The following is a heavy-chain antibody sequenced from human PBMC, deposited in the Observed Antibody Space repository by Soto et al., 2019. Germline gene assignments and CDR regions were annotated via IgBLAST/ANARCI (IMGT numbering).Heavy chain of an antibody. CDR3: ARLIPRTGNWLDP. CDR2: IYSTGTTT. Sequence: SETLSLTCTVSGDSISSGSYYWVWVRQPPGEGLEWIGSIYSTGTTTYYSQSLKSRVTISLDTSKNQFSLKLTSVTATDTAIYFCARLIPRTGNWLDPWGQGTLVTVSS. D-gene: IGHD3-10*01. J-gene: IGHJ5*02. V-gene: IGHV4-39*01. CDR1: GDSISSGSYY.